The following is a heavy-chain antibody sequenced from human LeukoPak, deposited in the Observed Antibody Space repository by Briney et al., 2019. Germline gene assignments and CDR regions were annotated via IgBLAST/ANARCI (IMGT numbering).Heavy chain of an antibody. CDR2: MNPNTGNT. V-gene: IGHV1-8*01. CDR3: ARRSDIALGDP. Sequence: GASVKVSCKASGYTFTGYDINWVRQATGQGLEWMGWMNPNTGNTGYAQKFQGRVTMTRNTSINTAYMELSSLRSEDTAAYFCARRSDIALGDPWGQGTLVTVSS. D-gene: IGHD5-12*01. J-gene: IGHJ5*02. CDR1: GYTFTGYD.